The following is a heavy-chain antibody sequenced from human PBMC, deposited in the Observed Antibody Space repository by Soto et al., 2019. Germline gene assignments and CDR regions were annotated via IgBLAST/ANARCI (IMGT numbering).Heavy chain of an antibody. Sequence: QITWKESGPTLVRPTQTLTLTCAFSGFSLSTSGVGVGWIRQPPGKALEWLAVIYWDDSKHSSPSLRSRLTITTDASKNHVVLTMTNMDPMDTGTYYCAHKGPEDWPLDYWGQGNLVTVSS. CDR3: AHKGPEDWPLDY. CDR1: GFSLSTSGVG. D-gene: IGHD3-9*01. V-gene: IGHV2-5*02. J-gene: IGHJ4*02. CDR2: IYWDDSK.